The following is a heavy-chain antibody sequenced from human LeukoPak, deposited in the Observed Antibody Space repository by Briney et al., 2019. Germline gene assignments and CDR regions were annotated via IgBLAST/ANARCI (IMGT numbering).Heavy chain of an antibody. CDR3: ARDPHIAAAGTIFDY. D-gene: IGHD6-13*01. Sequence: GGSLRLSCAASGFTFSSYGMHWVRQAPGKGLEWVAVISYDGSNKYYADSVKGRFTISRDNSKNTLYLQMNSLRAEDTAVYYCARDPHIAAAGTIFDYWGQGTLVTVSS. CDR1: GFTFSSYG. J-gene: IGHJ4*02. CDR2: ISYDGSNK. V-gene: IGHV3-30*03.